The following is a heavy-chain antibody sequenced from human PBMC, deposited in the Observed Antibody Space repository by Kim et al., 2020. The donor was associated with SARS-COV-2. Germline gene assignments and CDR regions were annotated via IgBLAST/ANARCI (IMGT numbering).Heavy chain of an antibody. CDR1: GYTFTSYA. CDR2: INAGNGNT. CDR3: ARAFKGAYYYDSSGYYPPGY. D-gene: IGHD3-22*01. V-gene: IGHV1-3*01. J-gene: IGHJ4*02. Sequence: ASVKVSCKASGYTFTSYAMHWVRQAPGQRLEWMGWINAGNGNTKYSQKFQGRVTITRDTSASTAYMELSSLRSEDTAVYYCARAFKGAYYYDSSGYYPPGYWVQGTLVTVSS.